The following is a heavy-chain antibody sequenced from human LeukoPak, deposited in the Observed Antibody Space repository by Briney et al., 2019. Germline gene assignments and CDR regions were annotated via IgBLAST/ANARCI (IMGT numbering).Heavy chain of an antibody. CDR3: ARAVRDYYDSSGYWYWYFDL. D-gene: IGHD3-22*01. CDR1: GFTFSSNY. V-gene: IGHV3-53*01. J-gene: IGHJ2*01. Sequence: GGSLRLSCAASGFTFSSNYMSWVRQAPGKGLEWVSVIYSGGSTYYADSVKGRFTISRDKSKNTLYLQMNSLRAEDTAVYYCARAVRDYYDSSGYWYWYFDLWGRGTLVTVSS. CDR2: IYSGGST.